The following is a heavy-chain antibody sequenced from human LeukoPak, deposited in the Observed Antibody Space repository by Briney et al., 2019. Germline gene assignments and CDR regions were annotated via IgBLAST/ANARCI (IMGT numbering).Heavy chain of an antibody. V-gene: IGHV4-31*03. CDR2: IYYSGST. CDR1: GGSISSGGYY. D-gene: IGHD2-21*01. J-gene: IGHJ6*02. Sequence: SETLSLTCTVSGGSISSGGYYWSWIRQHPGKGLEWIGYIYYSGSTYYNPSLKSRVTISVDTSKNQFSLKLSSVTAADTAVYYCAGSVIYGMDVWGQGTTVTVSS. CDR3: AGSVIYGMDV.